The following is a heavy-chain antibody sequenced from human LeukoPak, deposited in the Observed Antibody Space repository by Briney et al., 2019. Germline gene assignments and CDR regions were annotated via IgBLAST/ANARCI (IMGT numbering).Heavy chain of an antibody. D-gene: IGHD5-18*01. CDR3: ARSSGHSYGDFDY. Sequence: ASETLSLTCSVSGVSITSNYWSWIRQPPGKGLEWLGYTHHSGATSYNPSLKSRSTMSLDTSDNQSSLKLSSVTAADTAVYYCARSSGHSYGDFDYWGQGNLVTVSS. CDR1: GVSITSNY. V-gene: IGHV4-59*01. CDR2: THHSGAT. J-gene: IGHJ4*02.